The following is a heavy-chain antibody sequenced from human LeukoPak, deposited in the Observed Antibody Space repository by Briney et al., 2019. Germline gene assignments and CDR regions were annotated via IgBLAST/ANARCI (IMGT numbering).Heavy chain of an antibody. CDR3: AREVDTAMVTRGEFDY. J-gene: IGHJ4*02. V-gene: IGHV4-59*11. CDR2: IYYSGST. CDR1: GGSISSHY. Sequence: PSETLSLTCTVSGGSISSHYWSWIRQPLGKGLEWIGYIYYSGSTNYNPSLKSRVTISVDTSKTQFSLKLSSVTAADTAVYYCAREVDTAMVTRGEFDYWGQGTLVTVSS. D-gene: IGHD5-18*01.